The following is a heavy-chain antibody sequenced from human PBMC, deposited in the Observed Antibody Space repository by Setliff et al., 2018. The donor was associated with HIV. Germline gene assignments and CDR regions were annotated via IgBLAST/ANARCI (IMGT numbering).Heavy chain of an antibody. Sequence: SETLSLTCTVSGGSISSAYHWSWIRQTPGKGLEWLGEINHSGSTAYNLALESRVSMSIDTSKNQFSLKLTSVTAADTAIYYCARGRDYTGSWFRPFYLDFWGHGNLVTVSS. CDR2: INHSGST. CDR3: ARGRDYTGSWFRPFYLDF. V-gene: IGHV4-34*01. CDR1: GGSISSAYH. D-gene: IGHD3-3*01. J-gene: IGHJ4*01.